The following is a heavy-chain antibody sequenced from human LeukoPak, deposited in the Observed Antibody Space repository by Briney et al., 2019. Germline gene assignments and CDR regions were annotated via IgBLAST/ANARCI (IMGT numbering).Heavy chain of an antibody. J-gene: IGHJ5*02. CDR1: GGSISSGDYY. CDR2: IHYSGST. V-gene: IGHV4-30-4*01. CDR3: ARHHPGGGWFDP. Sequence: PSETLSLTCTVSGGSISSGDYYWTWIRQPPGKGLEWIGYIHYSGSTYYNPSLKSRVTISVDTSKNQFSLKLRSVTAADTAVYYCARHHPGGGWFDPWGQGTLVSVSS. D-gene: IGHD3-16*01.